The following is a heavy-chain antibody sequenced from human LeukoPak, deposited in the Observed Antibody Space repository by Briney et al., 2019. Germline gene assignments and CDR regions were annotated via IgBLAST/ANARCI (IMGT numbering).Heavy chain of an antibody. CDR1: GFTFDNYA. CDR2: ISWNSANI. CDR3: VKDTSRASQYFQY. V-gene: IGHV3-9*03. Sequence: KAGGSLRLSCAAFGFTFDNYAMHWVRQAPGKGLEWVSSISWNSANIAYADSVKGRFTISRDNAKNSLYLQMNSLRPEDMALYYCVKDTSRASQYFQYWGHGTVVTVSS. J-gene: IGHJ1*01.